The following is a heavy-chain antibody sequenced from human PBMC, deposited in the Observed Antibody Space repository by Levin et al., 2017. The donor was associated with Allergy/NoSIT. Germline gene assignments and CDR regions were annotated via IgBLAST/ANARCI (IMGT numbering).Heavy chain of an antibody. CDR1: GYPFTGYG. CDR2: ISCYSGDT. D-gene: IGHD2-15*01. V-gene: IGHV1-18*01. Sequence: ASVKVSCKTSGYPFTGYGVSWVRQAPGQGLQWLGWISCYSGDTNYAQTFQGRLTMTTDRSTSTVFMELRSLRSDDTAVYYWARRKVFGADSTAVYDYGLDVWGQGTTVTVSS. CDR3: ARRKVFGADSTAVYDYGLDV. J-gene: IGHJ6*02.